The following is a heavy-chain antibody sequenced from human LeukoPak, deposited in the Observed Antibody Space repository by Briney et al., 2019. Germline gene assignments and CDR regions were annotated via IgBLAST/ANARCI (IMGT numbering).Heavy chain of an antibody. V-gene: IGHV3-66*01. CDR1: GFTVSSNY. Sequence: LGGSLRLSCAASGFTVSSNYMSWVRQAPGKGLEWVSVIYSGGSTYYADSVKGRFTISRDNSKNTLYLQMNSLRAEDTAVYYCARDLYYHDAFDIWGQGTMVTVSS. CDR3: ARDLYYHDAFDI. CDR2: IYSGGST. J-gene: IGHJ3*02. D-gene: IGHD3-10*01.